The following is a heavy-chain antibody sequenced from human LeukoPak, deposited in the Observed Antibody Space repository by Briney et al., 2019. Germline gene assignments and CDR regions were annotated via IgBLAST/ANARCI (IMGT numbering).Heavy chain of an antibody. D-gene: IGHD3-10*02. CDR1: GVSISRSDY. V-gene: IGHV4-31*03. J-gene: IGHJ3*02. Sequence: SQTLSLTCTVSGVSISRSDYWSWIRQAPGKGLEWVGYIHYTGATYYNPSLKSRLTLSLDTSKNQFSLKLSSVTAADTAVYYCAREVDVPSTSDGFDIGAQGTVVTVSS. CDR3: AREVDVPSTSDGFDI. CDR2: IHYTGAT.